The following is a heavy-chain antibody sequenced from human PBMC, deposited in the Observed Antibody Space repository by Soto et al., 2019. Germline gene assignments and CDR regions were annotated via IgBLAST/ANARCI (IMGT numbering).Heavy chain of an antibody. V-gene: IGHV4-34*01. J-gene: IGHJ5*02. D-gene: IGHD6-13*01. CDR3: ARGSRKYSSSWYRWFDP. Sequence: TSETLSLTCAVYGGSFSGYYWSWIRQPPGKGLEWIGEINHSGSTNYNPSLKSRVTISVDTSKNQFSLKLSSVTAADTAVYYCARGSRKYSSSWYRWFDPWGQGTLVTVSS. CDR1: GGSFSGYY. CDR2: INHSGST.